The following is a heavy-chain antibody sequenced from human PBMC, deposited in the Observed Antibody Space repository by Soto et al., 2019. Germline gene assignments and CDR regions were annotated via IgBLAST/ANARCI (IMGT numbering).Heavy chain of an antibody. Sequence: PSETLSLTCTVSGGSISVYYWSWIRQPPGKGLEWIGYIYYSGTTNYNPSLKSRVTISVDLSKNQFSLRLSSVTTADTALYYCARTTAVPNSLRSRYFFDYWGQGTLVTVSS. CDR3: ARTTAVPNSLRSRYFFDY. J-gene: IGHJ4*02. V-gene: IGHV4-59*01. CDR1: GGSISVYY. CDR2: IYYSGTT. D-gene: IGHD4-17*01.